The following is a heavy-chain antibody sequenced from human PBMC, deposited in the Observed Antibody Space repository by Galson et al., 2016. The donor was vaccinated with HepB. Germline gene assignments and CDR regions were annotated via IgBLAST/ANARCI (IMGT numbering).Heavy chain of an antibody. D-gene: IGHD2-2*01. V-gene: IGHV3-23*01. J-gene: IGHJ4*02. CDR3: AKDRREGSTSCSDF. Sequence: SLRLSCAASEFIFDKYNMNWVRQAPGMGLEWVSAISGSGGSTYYADSVKGRFTISRDNSKNTLYLQMNSLRAEDTALYFCAKDRREGSTSCSDFWGQGTLVTVSS. CDR1: EFIFDKYN. CDR2: ISGSGGST.